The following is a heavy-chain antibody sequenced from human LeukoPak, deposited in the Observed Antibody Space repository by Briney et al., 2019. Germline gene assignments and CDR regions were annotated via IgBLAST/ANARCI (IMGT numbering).Heavy chain of an antibody. CDR2: IYTTENT. Sequence: SETLSFTCTVSGGSISSGSYYWSWIRQPAGKGLEWIGRIYTTENTDYNPSLRSRVTISVDTSKNQFSLSLSSLTAADTAVYYCARVADYGVHRFDYWGQGILVTVSS. V-gene: IGHV4-61*02. CDR1: GGSISSGSYY. D-gene: IGHD4-17*01. J-gene: IGHJ4*02. CDR3: ARVADYGVHRFDY.